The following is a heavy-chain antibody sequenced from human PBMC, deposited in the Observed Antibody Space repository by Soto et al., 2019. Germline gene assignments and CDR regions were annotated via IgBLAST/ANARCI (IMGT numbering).Heavy chain of an antibody. D-gene: IGHD4-17*01. CDR3: ARDDDYPDNGLDY. CDR2: IGSDGARD. V-gene: IGHV3-33*01. CDR1: GFTFGRHG. J-gene: IGHJ4*02. Sequence: GGSLRLSCAASGFTFGRHGMHWVRQAPGKGLEWVAVIGSDGARDSYADSMKGRFSISRDNGQNTLYLQINSLRVEDTAVYYCARDDDYPDNGLDYWGQGTVVTVSS.